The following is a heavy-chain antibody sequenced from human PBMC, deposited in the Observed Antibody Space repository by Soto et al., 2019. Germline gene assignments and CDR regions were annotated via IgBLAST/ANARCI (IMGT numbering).Heavy chain of an antibody. J-gene: IGHJ4*02. CDR1: GFIFSNYG. CDR3: AIVRVADSPLDH. D-gene: IGHD3-10*02. Sequence: QVQLVESGGGVVQPGRSLRLSCAGSGFIFSNYGMHWVRQAPGKGLAWVAFISYDGSDILYADSVQGRFTISRDNSKSTLFLHMNRPRAEDTAVYFCAIVRVADSPLDHWGQGSLVTVSS. V-gene: IGHV3-30*03. CDR2: ISYDGSDI.